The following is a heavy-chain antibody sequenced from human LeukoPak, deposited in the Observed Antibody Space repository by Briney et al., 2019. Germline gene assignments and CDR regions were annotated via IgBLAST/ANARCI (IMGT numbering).Heavy chain of an antibody. CDR2: ISAYNGNT. J-gene: IGHJ3*02. CDR1: GYTFTSYG. CDR3: AVRRWSGGDPPTGAFDI. V-gene: IGHV1-18*01. Sequence: ASVKVSCKASGYTFTSYGISWVRQAPGQGLEWMGWISAYNGNTNYAQKLQGRVTMTTDTSTSTAYMELRSLRSDDTAVYYCAVRRWSGGDPPTGAFDIWGQGTMVTVSS. D-gene: IGHD2-21*02.